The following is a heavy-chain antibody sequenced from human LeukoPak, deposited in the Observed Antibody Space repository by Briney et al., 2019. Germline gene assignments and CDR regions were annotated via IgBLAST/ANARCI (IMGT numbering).Heavy chain of an antibody. CDR2: ISGSGGST. D-gene: IGHD2-8*01. Sequence: PGGSLRLSCAASGFTFSSYAMSWVRQAPGKGLEWVSAISGSGGSTYYADPVKGRFTISRDNSKNTLYLQMNSLRAEDTAVYYCAKVALMGLYAYYMDVWGKGTTVTVSS. CDR1: GFTFSSYA. J-gene: IGHJ6*03. CDR3: AKVALMGLYAYYMDV. V-gene: IGHV3-23*01.